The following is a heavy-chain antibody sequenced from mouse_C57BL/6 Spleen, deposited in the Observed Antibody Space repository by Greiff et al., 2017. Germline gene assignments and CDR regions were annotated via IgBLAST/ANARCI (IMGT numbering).Heavy chain of an antibody. CDR3: ARGSSGPFDY. V-gene: IGHV5-16*01. D-gene: IGHD3-2*02. CDR1: GFTFSDYY. CDR2: INYDGSST. J-gene: IGHJ2*01. Sequence: EVQVVESGGGLVQPGSSLKLSCTASGFTFSDYYMAWVLQVPEKGLEWVANINYDGSSTYYLDSLKIRFIISRDNAKTILYLQMSSLTSEDTATYYGARGSSGPFDYWGQGTTLTVSS.